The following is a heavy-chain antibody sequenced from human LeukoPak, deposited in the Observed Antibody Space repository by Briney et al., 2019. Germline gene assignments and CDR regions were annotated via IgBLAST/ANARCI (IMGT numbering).Heavy chain of an antibody. J-gene: IGHJ4*02. CDR2: VYYSGST. V-gene: IGHV4-59*08. Sequence: SETLSLTCAVSGGSISSYYWSWIRQPPGKGLEWIAYVYYSGSTNYNPSLKSRVTTSVDTSKNQFSLKLSSVTAADTAVYYCARHKNTAGSDYFGDWGQGTLVTVSS. CDR1: GGSISSYY. CDR3: ARHKNTAGSDYFGD. D-gene: IGHD1-26*01.